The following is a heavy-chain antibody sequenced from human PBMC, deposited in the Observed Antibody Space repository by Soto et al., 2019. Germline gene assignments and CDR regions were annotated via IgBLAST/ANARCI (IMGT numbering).Heavy chain of an antibody. J-gene: IGHJ6*02. CDR3: ARKPCSRKTNSRCYYSGRDV. CDR1: GGTFSSYA. V-gene: IGHV1-69*13. D-gene: IGHD6-13*01. Sequence: SVKVSCKASGGTFSSYAISWVRQAPGQGLEWMGGIIPIFGTANYAQKFQGRVTITADESTGTAYMELSSLRSEDTAVYYCARKPCSRKTNSRCYYSGRDVGGQGPRVTFPS. CDR2: IIPIFGTA.